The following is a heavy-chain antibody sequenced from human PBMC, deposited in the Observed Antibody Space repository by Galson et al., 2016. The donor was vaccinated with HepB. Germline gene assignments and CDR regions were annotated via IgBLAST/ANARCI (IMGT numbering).Heavy chain of an antibody. Sequence: QAPGKGLEWISYINSRGNLKYYADSVRGRLTISRDNAENSLYLQIDSLRFDDTAVYYCARGVSGLVNAVADYWGQGTLVTVSS. J-gene: IGHJ4*02. CDR2: INSRGNLK. CDR3: ARGVSGLVNAVADY. D-gene: IGHD6-19*01. V-gene: IGHV3-11*01.